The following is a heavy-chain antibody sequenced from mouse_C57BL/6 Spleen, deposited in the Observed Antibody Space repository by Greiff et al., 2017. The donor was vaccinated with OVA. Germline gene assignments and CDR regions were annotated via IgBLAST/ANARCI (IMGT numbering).Heavy chain of an antibody. CDR1: GFSLSTFGMG. Sequence: QVTLKECGPGILQPSQTLSLTCSFSGFSLSTFGMGVGWIRQPSGKGLEWLAHIWWDDDKYYNPALKSRLTISKDTSKNQVFLKIANVDTADTATYYCARIPYYSIPSYWYFDVWGTGTTVTVSS. CDR2: IWWDDDK. CDR3: ARIPYYSIPSYWYFDV. V-gene: IGHV8-8*01. D-gene: IGHD2-5*01. J-gene: IGHJ1*03.